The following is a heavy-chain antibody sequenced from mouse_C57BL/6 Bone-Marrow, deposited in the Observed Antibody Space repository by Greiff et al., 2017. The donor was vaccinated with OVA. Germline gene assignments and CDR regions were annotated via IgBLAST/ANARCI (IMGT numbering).Heavy chain of an antibody. J-gene: IGHJ2*01. CDR3: ARCLATLYYFDY. CDR1: GYTFTSYG. V-gene: IGHV1-81*01. Sequence: VKLMESGAELARPGASVKLSCKASGYTFTSYGISWVKQRTGQGLEWIGEIYPRSGNTYYNEKFKGKATLTADKSSSTAYMELRSLTSEDSAVYFCARCLATLYYFDYWGQGTTLTVSS. D-gene: IGHD6-1*01. CDR2: IYPRSGNT.